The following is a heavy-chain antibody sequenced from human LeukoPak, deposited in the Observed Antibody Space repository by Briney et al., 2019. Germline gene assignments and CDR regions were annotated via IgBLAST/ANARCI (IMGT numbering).Heavy chain of an antibody. CDR1: GFPFSGSG. Sequence: GSSLRLSCAASGFPFSGSGMHWVRQAPGKGLEWVAVIWYDGSHKYYADSVKGRFTISRDNSKNTLDLQMNSLRVEDTAVYFCAKDKDTPATARPQRGYFESWGQGTLVTVAS. D-gene: IGHD2-15*01. V-gene: IGHV3-33*06. J-gene: IGHJ4*02. CDR2: IWYDGSHK. CDR3: AKDKDTPATARPQRGYFES.